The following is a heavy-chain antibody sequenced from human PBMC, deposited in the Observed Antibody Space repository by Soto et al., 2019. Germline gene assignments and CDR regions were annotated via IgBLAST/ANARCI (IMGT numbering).Heavy chain of an antibody. CDR3: VRRAYYDSGNYHNHFDN. V-gene: IGHV4-39*01. CDR2: IYYSGST. CDR1: GGSISSGNSY. J-gene: IGHJ4*02. D-gene: IGHD3-10*01. Sequence: SETLSLTCTVSGGSISSGNSYWGWIRQPPGKGLEWIGNIYYSGSTHYNPSLKSRVTISVDTSKNQISLKLSFVTAADTAVYYCVRRAYYDSGNYHNHFDNWGQGTLVTVSS.